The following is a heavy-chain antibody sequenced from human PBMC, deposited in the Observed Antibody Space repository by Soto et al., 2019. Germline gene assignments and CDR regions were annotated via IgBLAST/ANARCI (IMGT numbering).Heavy chain of an antibody. CDR3: ARVSEGGSYYGGLDY. CDR2: IWYDGSNK. V-gene: IGHV3-33*01. J-gene: IGHJ4*02. CDR1: GFTFSSYG. D-gene: IGHD1-26*01. Sequence: QVQLVESGGGVVQPGRSLRLSCAASGFTFSSYGMHWVRQAPGKGLEWVAVIWYDGSNKYYADSVKGRFTISRDNSKNTLYLQMNSLRAEDTAVYYCARVSEGGSYYGGLDYWGQGTLVIVSS.